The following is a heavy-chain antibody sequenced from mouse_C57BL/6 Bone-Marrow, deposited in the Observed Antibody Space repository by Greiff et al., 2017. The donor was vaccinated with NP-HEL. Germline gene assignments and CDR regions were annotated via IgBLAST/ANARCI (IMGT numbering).Heavy chain of an antibody. CDR3: TRRYYGSKGAWFAY. V-gene: IGHV1-5*01. CDR2: IYPGNSDT. Sequence: EVQLQQSGTVLARPGASVKMSCKTSGYTFTSYWMHWVNQRPGQGLEWIGAIYPGNSDTSYNQKFKGKAKLTAVTSASTAYMELSSLTNEDSAVYYCTRRYYGSKGAWFAYWGQGTLVTVSA. J-gene: IGHJ3*01. CDR1: GYTFTSYW. D-gene: IGHD1-1*01.